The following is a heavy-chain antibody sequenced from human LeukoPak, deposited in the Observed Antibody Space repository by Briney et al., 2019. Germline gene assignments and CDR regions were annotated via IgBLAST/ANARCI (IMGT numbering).Heavy chain of an antibody. V-gene: IGHV4-61*02. CDR3: ARLTYVPAAIVDY. CDR1: GGSISSGSYY. D-gene: IGHD2-2*01. CDR2: IYTSGST. Sequence: PSETLSLTCTVSGGSISSGSYYWSWIGQPAGKGLEWIGRIYTSGSTNYNPSLKSRVTISVDTSKNQFSLKLSSVTAADTAVYYCARLTYVPAAIVDYWGQGTLVTVSS. J-gene: IGHJ4*02.